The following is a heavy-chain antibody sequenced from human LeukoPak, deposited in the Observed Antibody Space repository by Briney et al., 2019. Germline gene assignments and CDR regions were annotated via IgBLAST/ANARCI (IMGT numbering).Heavy chain of an antibody. V-gene: IGHV3-9*01. CDR1: GFTFDDYA. D-gene: IGHD3-10*01. CDR2: ISWNSVAI. J-gene: IGHJ4*02. Sequence: GGSLRLSCAASGFTFDDYAMHWVRQAPGKGLEWVSSISWNSVAIGYADSVRGRFTISRDNAKNSLYLQMNSLRAEDTALYYCAKDRLSGVRRALDYWGQGTLVTVSS. CDR3: AKDRLSGVRRALDY.